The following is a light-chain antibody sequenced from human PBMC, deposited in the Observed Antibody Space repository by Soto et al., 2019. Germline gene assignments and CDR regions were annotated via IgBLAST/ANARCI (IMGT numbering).Light chain of an antibody. V-gene: IGKV1-27*01. Sequence: DIQKTQSPPSLSASVGDRVTITCRARHAISNYLAWYQQKPGKVPELLIYAASTLQSGVPSRFSGSGSGTDFTLTISSLQPEDVATYYCQKYDRAPRTFGQGTKVEIK. CDR2: AAS. J-gene: IGKJ1*01. CDR1: HAISNY. CDR3: QKYDRAPRT.